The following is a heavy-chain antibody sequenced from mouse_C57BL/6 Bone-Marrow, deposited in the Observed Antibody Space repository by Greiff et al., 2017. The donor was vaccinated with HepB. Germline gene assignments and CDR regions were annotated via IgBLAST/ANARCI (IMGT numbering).Heavy chain of an antibody. CDR1: GYTFTSYW. CDR2: IDPNSGGT. D-gene: IGHD1-1*01. J-gene: IGHJ2*01. Sequence: QVQLQQPGAELVKPGASVKLSCKASGYTFTSYWMHWVKQRPGRGLEWIGRIDPNSGGTTYNEKFKSKATLTVDKSSSTAYMQLSSLTSEDSAVYYCARGGITTVVAPYFDYWGQGTTLTVSS. CDR3: ARGGITTVVAPYFDY. V-gene: IGHV1-72*01.